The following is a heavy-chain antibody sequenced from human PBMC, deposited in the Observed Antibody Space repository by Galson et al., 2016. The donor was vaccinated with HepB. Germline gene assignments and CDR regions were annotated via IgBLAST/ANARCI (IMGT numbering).Heavy chain of an antibody. Sequence: SETLSLTCTVSGGSISSSTCYWDWVRQPLGKGLEWIGATYYTGITAYNSSLESRVTMSVETSKNQFSLKLSSVTAADTAVYYCARRPIVGHTTSAMDVWGQGTKVTVSS. CDR3: ARRPIVGHTTSAMDV. J-gene: IGHJ6*02. CDR1: GGSISSSTCY. D-gene: IGHD1-26*01. CDR2: TYYTGIT. V-gene: IGHV4-39*01.